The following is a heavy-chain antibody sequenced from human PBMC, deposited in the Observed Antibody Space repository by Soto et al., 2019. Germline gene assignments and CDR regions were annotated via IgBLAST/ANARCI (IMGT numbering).Heavy chain of an antibody. CDR3: ARVGCSGGGCYSIDYYYYAMDV. D-gene: IGHD2-15*01. V-gene: IGHV4-61*08. CDR2: ICHSGST. J-gene: IGHJ6*02. CDR1: GGSVSSGGYF. Sequence: QVQLQESGPGLVKPSETLSLTCTVSGGSVSSGGYFWSWIRQSPGKGLEWIGYICHSGSTNYNPSLKSRVTISLDMSKNQFSLKMTSVTAADTAVYYCARVGCSGGGCYSIDYYYYAMDVWGQGTTVTVSS.